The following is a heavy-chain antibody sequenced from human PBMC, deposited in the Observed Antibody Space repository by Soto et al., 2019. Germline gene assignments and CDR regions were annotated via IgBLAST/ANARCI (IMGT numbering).Heavy chain of an antibody. CDR3: ARVTSMVRGVIDTWFDP. V-gene: IGHV1-69*01. J-gene: IGHJ5*02. D-gene: IGHD3-10*01. CDR1: GGTFSSYA. Sequence: QVPLVQSGAEVKKPGSSVTVSCKASGGTFSSYAIHWVRQAPGQGLEWMGGIIPMYGPAKYAQRFQGRVTINADESTTTVYMEMTSLTSQETAVYYCARVTSMVRGVIDTWFDPWGHGTLVTVSS. CDR2: IIPMYGPA.